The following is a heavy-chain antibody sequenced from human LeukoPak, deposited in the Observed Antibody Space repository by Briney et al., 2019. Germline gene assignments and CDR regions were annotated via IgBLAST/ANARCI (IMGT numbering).Heavy chain of an antibody. CDR1: GYTFTSYY. CDR2: ISAYNGNT. Sequence: ASVKVSCRASGYTFTSYYMHWVRQAPGQGLEWMGWISAYNGNTNYAQKLQGRVTMTTDTSTSTAYMELRSLRSDDTAVYYCARETLTYYYDSSGDPDYWGQGTLVTVSS. V-gene: IGHV1-18*04. CDR3: ARETLTYYYDSSGDPDY. J-gene: IGHJ4*02. D-gene: IGHD3-22*01.